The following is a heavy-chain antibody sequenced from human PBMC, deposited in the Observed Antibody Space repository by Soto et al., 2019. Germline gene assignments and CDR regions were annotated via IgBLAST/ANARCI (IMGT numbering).Heavy chain of an antibody. Sequence: EVQLVESGGGLVKPGGSLRLSCAASGFTFSNYTMEWVLQAPGKGLDWLSSISRSSTNIFYADSVKGRFTVSRDNANNVLYLQINSLSAEDTAIYYCARDLKVAASNSYFYYGMDVWGQGTTVTVSS. V-gene: IGHV3-21*01. J-gene: IGHJ6*02. CDR2: ISRSSTNI. CDR1: GFTFSNYT. CDR3: ARDLKVAASNSYFYYGMDV. D-gene: IGHD6-19*01.